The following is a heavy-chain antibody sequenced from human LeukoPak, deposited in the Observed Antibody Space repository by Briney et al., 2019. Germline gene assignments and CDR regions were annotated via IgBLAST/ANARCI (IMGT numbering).Heavy chain of an antibody. CDR1: GFTFSNYG. D-gene: IGHD3-3*01. J-gene: IGHJ6*02. CDR3: ARDLFHRADFWSGYSHYYYYGMDV. Sequence: PGGSLRLSCAASGFTFSNYGMNWVRQAPGKGLEWVSRISGTGGTTFYADSVKGRFTISRDNSKNSLYLQMNSLRAEDTAVYYCARDLFHRADFWSGYSHYYYYGMDVWGQGTTVTVSS. V-gene: IGHV3-23*01. CDR2: ISGTGGTT.